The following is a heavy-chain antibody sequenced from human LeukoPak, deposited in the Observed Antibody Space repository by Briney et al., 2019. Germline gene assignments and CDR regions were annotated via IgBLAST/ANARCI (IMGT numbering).Heavy chain of an antibody. V-gene: IGHV3-11*01. CDR1: GFTFSDYY. Sequence: GGSLRLSCAASGFTFSDYYMSWIRQAPGKGLEWVSYISSSGSTIYYADSVKDRFTISRDNAKNSLYLQMNSLRAEDTAVYYCARVYSSGYYYVDRWGQGTLVTVSS. CDR2: ISSSGSTI. J-gene: IGHJ4*02. D-gene: IGHD3-22*01. CDR3: ARVYSSGYYYVDR.